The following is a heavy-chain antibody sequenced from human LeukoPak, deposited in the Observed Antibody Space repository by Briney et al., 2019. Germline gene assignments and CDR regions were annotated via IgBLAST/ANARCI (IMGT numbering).Heavy chain of an antibody. CDR3: ARVAYYYDSSGYNEYFQH. CDR2: IYTSGIT. D-gene: IGHD3-22*01. J-gene: IGHJ1*01. Sequence: SETLSLTCTGSGCSISSGSYYWSWIRQPAGKGLEWIGRIYTSGITNYNPSLKSRVTISVDTSKNQFYLKLRSVTAADTAVYYCARVAYYYDSSGYNEYFQHWGQGTLVTVSS. V-gene: IGHV4-61*02. CDR1: GCSISSGSYY.